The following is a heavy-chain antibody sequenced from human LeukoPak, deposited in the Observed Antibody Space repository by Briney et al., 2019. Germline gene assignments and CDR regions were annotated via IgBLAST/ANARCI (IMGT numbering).Heavy chain of an antibody. D-gene: IGHD2-15*01. J-gene: IGHJ5*02. CDR3: AGSSGRVSGGRCEFLGCGYWFDP. CDR1: GGSISNYY. CDR2: IYYSGGT. V-gene: IGHV4-59*01. Sequence: PSETLSLTCTVSGGSISNYYWSWIRQPPGKGLEWIGYIYYSGGTKYNPSLKSRVTMSVDTSKNQFSLKLSSVTAADPPVYYCAGSSGRVSGGRCEFLGCGYWFDPWGQGTLVTVSS.